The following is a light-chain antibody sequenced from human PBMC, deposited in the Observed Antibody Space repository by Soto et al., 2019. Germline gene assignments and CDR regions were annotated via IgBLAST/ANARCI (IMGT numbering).Light chain of an antibody. J-gene: IGLJ1*01. CDR2: EVS. Sequence: QSVLTQPPSVSGAPGQRVTISCTGSSSNIGAGYDVHWYQQLPGTAPKVLIHEVSNRPSGVSNRFSGSKSGNTASLTISGLQAEDEADYYCLSKTSTISYVFGTGTKVTVL. CDR3: LSKTSTISYV. CDR1: SSNIGAGYD. V-gene: IGLV1-40*01.